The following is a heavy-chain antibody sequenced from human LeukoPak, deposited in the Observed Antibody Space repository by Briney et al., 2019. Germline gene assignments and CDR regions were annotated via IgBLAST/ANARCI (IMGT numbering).Heavy chain of an antibody. Sequence: ASVKVSCKASGYTFTSYGISWVRQAPGQGLEWMGWISAYNGNTNYAQKLQGRVTMTTDTSTSTAYMELRSLRSDDTAVYYCARSGEVAGPAAIFDYWGQGTLVTVSS. V-gene: IGHV1-18*01. J-gene: IGHJ4*02. CDR1: GYTFTSYG. CDR2: ISAYNGNT. CDR3: ARSGEVAGPAAIFDY. D-gene: IGHD6-19*01.